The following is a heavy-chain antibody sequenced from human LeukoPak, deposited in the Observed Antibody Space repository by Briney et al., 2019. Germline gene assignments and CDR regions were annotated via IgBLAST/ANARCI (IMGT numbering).Heavy chain of an antibody. CDR3: ARGDSSWFDY. CDR2: IYYSGST. Sequence: SETLSLTCTVSGGSISSSSYYWGWIRQPPGEGLEWIGYIYYSGSTNYNPSLKSRVTISVDTSKNQFSLKLSSVTAADTAVYYCARGDSSWFDYWGQGTLVTVSS. J-gene: IGHJ4*02. V-gene: IGHV4-61*05. CDR1: GGSISSSSYY. D-gene: IGHD6-13*01.